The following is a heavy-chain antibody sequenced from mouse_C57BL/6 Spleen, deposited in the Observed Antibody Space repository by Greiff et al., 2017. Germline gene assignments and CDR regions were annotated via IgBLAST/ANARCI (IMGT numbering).Heavy chain of an antibody. CDR3: AVLLLRSVLTMDY. J-gene: IGHJ4*01. CDR2: IHPNSGST. V-gene: IGHV1-64*01. D-gene: IGHD1-1*01. Sequence: QVQLQQPGAEPVKPGASVKLSCKASGYTFTSYWMHWVKQRPGQGLEWIGMIHPNSGSTNYNEKFKSKATLTVDKSSSTAYMQLSSLTSEDSAVYYCAVLLLRSVLTMDYWGQGTSVTVSS. CDR1: GYTFTSYW.